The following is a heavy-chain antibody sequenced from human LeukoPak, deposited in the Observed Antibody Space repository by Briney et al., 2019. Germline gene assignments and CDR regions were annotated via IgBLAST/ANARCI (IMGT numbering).Heavy chain of an antibody. CDR1: VGTFSSYA. CDR3: ARAITMVQGGLGY. CDR2: IIPIFGTA. Sequence: ASVKVSCKASVGTFSSYAISWLRQAPGQGLEWIGGIIPIFGTANYAQKFQGRVTITADESTSTAYMELSSLRSEDTAVYYCARAITMVQGGLGYWGQGTLVTVSS. J-gene: IGHJ4*02. V-gene: IGHV1-69*01. D-gene: IGHD3-10*01.